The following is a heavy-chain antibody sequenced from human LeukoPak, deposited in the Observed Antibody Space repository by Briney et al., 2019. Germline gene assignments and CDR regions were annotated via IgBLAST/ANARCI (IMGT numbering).Heavy chain of an antibody. V-gene: IGHV1-69*05. CDR3: ARCKATAYYYYYYMDV. CDR1: GGTFSSYA. D-gene: IGHD5-24*01. CDR2: IIPIFGTA. Sequence: ASVKVSCKASGGTFSSYAISWVRQAPGQGLEWMGGIIPIFGTANYAQKFQGRDTITTDESTSTAYMELSSLRSEDTAVYYCARCKATAYYYYYYMDVWGEGTTVTVSS. J-gene: IGHJ6*03.